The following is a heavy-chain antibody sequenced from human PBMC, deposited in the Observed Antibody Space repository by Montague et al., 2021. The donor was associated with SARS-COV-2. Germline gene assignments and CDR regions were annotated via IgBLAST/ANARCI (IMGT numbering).Heavy chain of an antibody. Sequence: LRLSCAASGFTFSSYAMHWVRQAPGKGLEWVAVISYDGSNKYYADSVKGRFAISRDNSKNTLYLQMNSLRAEDTAVYYCARDLVVVAATPLDVWGKGTTVTVSS. CDR1: GFTFSSYA. CDR3: ARDLVVVAATPLDV. D-gene: IGHD2-15*01. CDR2: ISYDGSNK. J-gene: IGHJ6*04. V-gene: IGHV3-30*09.